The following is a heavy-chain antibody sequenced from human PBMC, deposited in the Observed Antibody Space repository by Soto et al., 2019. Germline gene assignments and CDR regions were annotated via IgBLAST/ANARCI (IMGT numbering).Heavy chain of an antibody. CDR2: IDPSDSYT. D-gene: IGHD6-13*01. J-gene: IGHJ6*02. Sequence: GESLKISCKGSGYSFTSCWISWVRQMPGKGLEWMGRIDPSDSYTSYSPSFQGHVTISADKSISTAYLQWSSLKASDTTMYYCARHAWESSSWSCYYYYGMDVWGRGTTVTVSS. CDR3: ARHAWESSSWSCYYYYGMDV. V-gene: IGHV5-10-1*01. CDR1: GYSFTSCW.